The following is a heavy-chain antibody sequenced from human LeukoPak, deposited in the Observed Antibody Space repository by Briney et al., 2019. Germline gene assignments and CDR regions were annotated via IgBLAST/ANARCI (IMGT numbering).Heavy chain of an antibody. CDR3: ARITSYYDSSGYEILYFDL. CDR1: GGSISSYY. Sequence: SETLSRTCTVSGGSISSYYWSWIRQPPGKGLEWIGYIYYSGSTNYNPSLKSRVTISVDTSKNQFSLKLSSVTAADTAVYYCARITSYYDSSGYEILYFDLWGRGTLVTVSS. V-gene: IGHV4-59*08. D-gene: IGHD3-22*01. CDR2: IYYSGST. J-gene: IGHJ2*01.